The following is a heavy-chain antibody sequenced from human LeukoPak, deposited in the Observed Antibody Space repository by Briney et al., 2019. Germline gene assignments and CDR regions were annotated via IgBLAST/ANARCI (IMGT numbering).Heavy chain of an antibody. CDR3: ARDEVGSSSAFDI. CDR2: IIPIFGTA. CDR1: GCTFSSYA. D-gene: IGHD6-13*01. J-gene: IGHJ3*02. V-gene: IGHV1-69*05. Sequence: ASVKVACKASGCTFSSYAICWVRQAPGQGLEWMGRIIPIFGTANYAQKVQGRVAITTDESTSTAYMEPSSLRSEDTAVYYCARDEVGSSSAFDIWGQGTMVTVSS.